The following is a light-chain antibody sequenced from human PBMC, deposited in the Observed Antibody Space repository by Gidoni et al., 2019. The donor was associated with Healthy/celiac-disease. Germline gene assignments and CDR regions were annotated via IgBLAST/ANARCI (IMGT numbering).Light chain of an antibody. Sequence: DIQITHFPSSLSASVGDRVTITSQASQDISNCLNWYHQKPGKAPKLLIYDATNLETGVPSRFSGGGSGTDFTLTISSLQPEDFATYFCQQYDNLPWTFGQGTRVDI. CDR2: DAT. V-gene: IGKV1-33*01. CDR3: QQYDNLPWT. CDR1: QDISNC. J-gene: IGKJ1*01.